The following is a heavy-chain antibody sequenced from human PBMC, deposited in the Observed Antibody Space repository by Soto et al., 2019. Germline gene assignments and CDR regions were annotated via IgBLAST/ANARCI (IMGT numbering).Heavy chain of an antibody. CDR3: ARDRSPALAWIKHRGRCYYGMDV. CDR2: IIPIFGTA. J-gene: IGHJ6*02. Sequence: QVQLVQSGAEVKKPGSSVQFSCQASGGTFSSYAISWVRQSPGQVLEWMGGIIPIFGTAYYAQKFQGRVTITADESTSTAYRGLGSLRSEDTAVYCCARDRSPALAWIKHRGRCYYGMDVWGQGTTVTGSS. D-gene: IGHD5-18*01. CDR1: GGTFSSYA. V-gene: IGHV1-69*12.